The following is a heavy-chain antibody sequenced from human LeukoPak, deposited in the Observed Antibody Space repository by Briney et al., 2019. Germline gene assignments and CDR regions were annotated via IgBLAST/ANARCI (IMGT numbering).Heavy chain of an antibody. J-gene: IGHJ4*02. Sequence: GGSLRLSCAASGFIFSNYWMHWVRQAPGKGLVWVSRITSDGSSTNYADSVKGRFTISRDDARNTLSLHMISLRAEDTAVYFCVRDGDAYNFDFWGQGVLVTVSS. CDR2: ITSDGSST. D-gene: IGHD5-24*01. V-gene: IGHV3-74*01. CDR1: GFIFSNYW. CDR3: VRDGDAYNFDF.